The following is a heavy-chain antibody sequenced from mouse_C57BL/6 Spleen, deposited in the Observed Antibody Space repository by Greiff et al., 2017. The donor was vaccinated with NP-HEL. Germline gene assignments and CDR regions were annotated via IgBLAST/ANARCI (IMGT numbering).Heavy chain of an antibody. D-gene: IGHD1-1*01. Sequence: QVQLQQSGTELVKPGASVKLSCKASGYTFTSYWMHWVKQRPGQGLEWIGNIYPSNGGTNYNEKFKSKATLTVDISSSTAYIQLSSLTFEDSAVYYCARDYYGSWSFDYWGQGTTLTVSS. J-gene: IGHJ2*01. CDR3: ARDYYGSWSFDY. V-gene: IGHV1-53*01. CDR2: IYPSNGGT. CDR1: GYTFTSYW.